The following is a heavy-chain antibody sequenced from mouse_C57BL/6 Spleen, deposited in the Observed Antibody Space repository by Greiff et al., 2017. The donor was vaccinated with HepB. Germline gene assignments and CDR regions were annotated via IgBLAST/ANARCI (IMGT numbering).Heavy chain of an antibody. CDR1: GFTFSSYA. Sequence: DVKLVESGAGLVKPGGSLKLSCAASGFTFSSYAMSWVRQTPEKRLEWVAYISSGGDYIYYADTVKGRFTISRDNARNTLYLQMSSLKSEDTAMYYCTRFLPPYAMDYWGQGTSVTVSS. CDR2: ISSGGDYI. V-gene: IGHV5-9-1*02. J-gene: IGHJ4*01. CDR3: TRFLPPYAMDY.